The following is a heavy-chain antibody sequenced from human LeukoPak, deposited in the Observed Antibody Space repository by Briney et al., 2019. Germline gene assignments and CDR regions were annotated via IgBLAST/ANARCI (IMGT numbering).Heavy chain of an antibody. CDR1: GFTFSSYW. D-gene: IGHD3-3*01. CDR3: ASLRFLEWLDY. J-gene: IGHJ4*02. CDR2: INSAGSST. Sequence: GGSLRLSCAASGFTFSSYWMHWVRQAPGKGLVWVSRINSAGSSTNYADSVKGRFTIPRDNAKNTLYLQMNSLRAEDTAVYYCASLRFLEWLDYWGQGTLVTVSS. V-gene: IGHV3-74*01.